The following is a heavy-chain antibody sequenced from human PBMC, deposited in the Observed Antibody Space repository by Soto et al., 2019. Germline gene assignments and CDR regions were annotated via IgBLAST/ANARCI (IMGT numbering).Heavy chain of an antibody. CDR2: IISSSSTI. J-gene: IGHJ4*02. Sequence: PGGSLRLSCAASGFTFSAYSMNWVRQAPGKGLEWVSYIISSSSTIYYADSVKGRFTISRDNSKNTLYLQMNSLRAEDTAVYYCARDSGYSYGLFDYWGQGTLVTVSS. CDR3: ARDSGYSYGLFDY. D-gene: IGHD5-18*01. CDR1: GFTFSAYS. V-gene: IGHV3-48*01.